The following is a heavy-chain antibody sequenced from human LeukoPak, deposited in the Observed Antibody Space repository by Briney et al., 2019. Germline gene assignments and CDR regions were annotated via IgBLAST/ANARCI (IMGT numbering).Heavy chain of an antibody. Sequence: GSLRLSCAASGFTFSSSSMSWVRQAPGKGLEWVSVISGSGGSTDYADSVKGRFTISRDNSKNTPYLQMNSLRAEDTAVYYCAKGSGWYVWGQGTLVTVSS. J-gene: IGHJ4*02. V-gene: IGHV3-23*01. CDR3: AKGSGWYV. CDR1: GFTFSSSS. D-gene: IGHD6-19*01. CDR2: ISGSGGST.